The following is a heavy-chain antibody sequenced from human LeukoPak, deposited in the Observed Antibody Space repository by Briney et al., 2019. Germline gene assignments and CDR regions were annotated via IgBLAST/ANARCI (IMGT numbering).Heavy chain of an antibody. CDR3: AREESIGRYQFLHEY. D-gene: IGHD1-26*01. CDR2: ISAYNGNT. J-gene: IGHJ4*02. CDR1: GYTFNSYG. V-gene: IGHV1-18*01. Sequence: GASVKVSCKASGYTFNSYGISWVRQAPGQGLEWMGWISAYNGNTKYLQKFQGRVTMTTDTSTSTASMEVRSLRSDDTAVYYCAREESIGRYQFLHEYWGQGTLVTVSS.